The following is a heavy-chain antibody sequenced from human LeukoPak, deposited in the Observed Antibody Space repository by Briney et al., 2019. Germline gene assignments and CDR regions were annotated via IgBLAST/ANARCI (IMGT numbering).Heavy chain of an antibody. CDR1: GGSITSYY. CDR2: IFYSGST. D-gene: IGHD3-10*01. Sequence: PSETLSLTCNFSGGSITSYYWSWIRQPPGTGLEWIGYIFYSGSTIYNPSLKSRVTMSVDTSKNQFSLKLSSVTAADTAVYYCARDRRWFGFDIWGQGTMVTVSS. CDR3: ARDRRWFGFDI. V-gene: IGHV4-59*01. J-gene: IGHJ3*02.